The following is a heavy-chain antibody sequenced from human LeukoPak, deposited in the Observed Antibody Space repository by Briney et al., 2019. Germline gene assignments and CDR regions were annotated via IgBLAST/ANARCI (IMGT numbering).Heavy chain of an antibody. Sequence: GGTLRLSCAASGFTFSSDGMRCVLQAPAKGLVWGAVITYDGSNKYYADSVKGRFTISRDNSKNTLYLQMNSLRAEDTAVYYCAIHDYSDNNWFDPWGQGTLVTVSS. D-gene: IGHD4-17*01. V-gene: IGHV3-30*03. CDR2: ITYDGSNK. J-gene: IGHJ5*02. CDR3: AIHDYSDNNWFDP. CDR1: GFTFSSDG.